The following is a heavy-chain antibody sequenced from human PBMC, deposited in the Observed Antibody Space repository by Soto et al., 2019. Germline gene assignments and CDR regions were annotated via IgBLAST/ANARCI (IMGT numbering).Heavy chain of an antibody. Sequence: PGGSLRLSCAASGFSFYDSAMHWVRQAPGKGLDWVAVISFDGSNKYYADSVKGRFTISRDNSKNTLYLQMNSLRAEDTALYHCARSDGYSKIEYWGQGTLVTVSS. D-gene: IGHD4-4*01. CDR3: ARSDGYSKIEY. J-gene: IGHJ4*02. CDR1: GFSFYDSA. CDR2: ISFDGSNK. V-gene: IGHV3-30*04.